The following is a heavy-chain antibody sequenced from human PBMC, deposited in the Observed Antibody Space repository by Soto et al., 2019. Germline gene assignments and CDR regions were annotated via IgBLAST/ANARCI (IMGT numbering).Heavy chain of an antibody. Sequence: EGQLVESGGGLVQPGGSLKLSCAASGFTFGGSAMHWVRQASGKGLEWVGHIRSKTNSYATAYAESVKGRFTISRDDSMNTGYLQMNSLKTEDTAVYFGTRQTDAVQWLVVPTDYNFDYWGQGTLVTVSS. D-gene: IGHD6-19*01. J-gene: IGHJ4*02. CDR3: TRQTDAVQWLVVPTDYNFDY. V-gene: IGHV3-73*02. CDR2: IRSKTNSYAT. CDR1: GFTFGGSA.